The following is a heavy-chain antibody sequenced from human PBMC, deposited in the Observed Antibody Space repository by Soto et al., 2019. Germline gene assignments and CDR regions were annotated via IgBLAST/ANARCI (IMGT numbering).Heavy chain of an antibody. V-gene: IGHV3-21*04. J-gene: IGHJ4*02. CDR3: ARLQGTDDIWGSYRPVDF. CDR2: ISTNTYYI. D-gene: IGHD3-16*02. Sequence: GGSLRLSCAASGFTFRGYTMTWVRQAPGKGLEWVSFISTNTYYIYYADSLKGRFTISRDNTKNSAFLQMNSLRAEDTAVYYCARLQGTDDIWGSYRPVDFWGRGTLVTVSS. CDR1: GFTFRGYT.